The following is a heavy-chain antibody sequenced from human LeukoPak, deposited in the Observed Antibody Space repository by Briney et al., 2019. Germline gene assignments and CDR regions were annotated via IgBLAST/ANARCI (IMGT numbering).Heavy chain of an antibody. J-gene: IGHJ4*02. CDR2: VDHSGYT. D-gene: IGHD3-10*01. CDR3: ARDVWVRGVIIPDY. V-gene: IGHV4-4*02. Sequence: SETLSLTCAVSGGSISSTNWWTWVRQPPGKGLEWIGEVDHSGYTNYNPSLKSRVTISVDKSKNHFSLKLSSVTAADTAIYYCARDVWVRGVIIPDYWGQGTLVTVSS. CDR1: GGSISSTNW.